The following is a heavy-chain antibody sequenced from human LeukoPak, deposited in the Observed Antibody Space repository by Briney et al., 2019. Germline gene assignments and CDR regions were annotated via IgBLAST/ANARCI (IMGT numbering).Heavy chain of an antibody. CDR2: IHISGNT. CDR1: GGSISSGSYC. Sequence: SQTLSLTCNVSGGSISSGSYCWSWIRQPAGKGLEWIGHIHISGNTNYNPSLKSRVTISVDTSKNQFSLKLSSVTAADTAVYYCARVVGSSWTYYYYYYMDVWGKGTTVTVSS. CDR3: ARVVGSSWTYYYYYYMDV. J-gene: IGHJ6*03. V-gene: IGHV4-61*09. D-gene: IGHD6-13*01.